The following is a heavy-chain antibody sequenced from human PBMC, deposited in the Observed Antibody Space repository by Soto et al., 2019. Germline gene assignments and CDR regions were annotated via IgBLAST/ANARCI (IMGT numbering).Heavy chain of an antibody. Sequence: PSETLSLTCTVSGCSISSYYCTWIRRTPGKGVEFIGYVYYSGRTHYNPCLKSRVTISVDTSKNQFSLKLSSVTAADTAVYYCTRHSLRVSLVKKPSHWLDPWGQGALVTVSS. CDR3: TRHSLRVSLVKKPSHWLDP. CDR1: GCSISSYY. CDR2: VYYSGRT. D-gene: IGHD2-8*02. V-gene: IGHV4-59*08. J-gene: IGHJ5*02.